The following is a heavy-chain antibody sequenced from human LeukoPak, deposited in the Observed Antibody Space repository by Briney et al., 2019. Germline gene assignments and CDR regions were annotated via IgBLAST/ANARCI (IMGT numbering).Heavy chain of an antibody. CDR1: GGSISSSSYY. CDR2: IYYSGST. V-gene: IGHV4-39*07. D-gene: IGHD3-22*01. Sequence: SETLSLTCTVSGGSISSSSYYWGWIRQPPGKGLEWIGSIYYSGSTYYNPSLKSRVTISVDTSKNQFSLKLSSVTAADTAVYYCARDPVITNGMDVWGQGTTVTVSS. CDR3: ARDPVITNGMDV. J-gene: IGHJ6*02.